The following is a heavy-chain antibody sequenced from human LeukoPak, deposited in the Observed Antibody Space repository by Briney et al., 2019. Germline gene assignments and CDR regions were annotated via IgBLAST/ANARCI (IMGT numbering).Heavy chain of an antibody. D-gene: IGHD2-2*01. V-gene: IGHV3-30-3*01. J-gene: IGHJ3*02. CDR2: ISYDGSNK. Sequence: SGGSLRLSCAASGFTFSSYAMHWVRQAPGKGLEWVAVISYDGSNKYYADSVKGRFTISRDNSKNTLYLQMNNLRAEDTAVYYCARESQVVPAVGAFDIWGQGTMVTVSS. CDR1: GFTFSSYA. CDR3: ARESQVVPAVGAFDI.